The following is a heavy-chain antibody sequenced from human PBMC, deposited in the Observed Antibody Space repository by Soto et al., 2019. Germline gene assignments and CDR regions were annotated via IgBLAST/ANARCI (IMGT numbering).Heavy chain of an antibody. D-gene: IGHD4-17*01. CDR3: AKDLIRPVTGLDY. CDR1: GFTFSNYY. J-gene: IGHJ4*02. Sequence: GGSLRLSCAASGFTFSNYYMFWVRQAPGKGLEWVSRISGSGRSTFYADSVKGRFTISRDNSKDTLYLQMNSLRVEDTAVYYWAKDLIRPVTGLDYWGPGTLVTVSS. CDR2: ISGSGRST. V-gene: IGHV3-23*01.